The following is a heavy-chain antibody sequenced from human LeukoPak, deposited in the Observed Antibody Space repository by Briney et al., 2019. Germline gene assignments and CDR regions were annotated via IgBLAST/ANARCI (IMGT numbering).Heavy chain of an antibody. CDR1: GGTFSSYA. J-gene: IGHJ4*02. Sequence: GASVKVSCKASGGTFSSYAISWVRQAPGQGLERMGGIIPIFGTANYAQKFQGRVTITADESTSTAYMELSSLRSEDTAVYYCARVSDSSGWSSDYWGQGTLVTVSS. CDR3: ARVSDSSGWSSDY. V-gene: IGHV1-69*13. CDR2: IIPIFGTA. D-gene: IGHD6-19*01.